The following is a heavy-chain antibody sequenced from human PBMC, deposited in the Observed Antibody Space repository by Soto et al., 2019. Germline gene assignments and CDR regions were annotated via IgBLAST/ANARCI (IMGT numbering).Heavy chain of an antibody. J-gene: IGHJ5*02. V-gene: IGHV3-53*01. CDR2: IYIGGAT. CDR3: AIGLQPADH. CDR1: GFTVTDHY. D-gene: IGHD2-2*01. Sequence: GESLKISCAVSGFTVTDHYVNWVRQAPGKGLEWVSVIYIGGATYYRDSVQGRFTLSRDPSDNSVSLHMNNLTVADTAVYFCAIGLQPADHCGLGTLVTVPQ.